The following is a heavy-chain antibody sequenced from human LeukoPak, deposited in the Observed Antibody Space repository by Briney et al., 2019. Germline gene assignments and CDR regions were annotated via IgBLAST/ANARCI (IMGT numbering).Heavy chain of an antibody. CDR3: ARDDGSAGGTDAFDI. Sequence: MASETLSLTCTVSGGSVSSGSYFWSWIRQPPGEGLEWIGYIYYSGSTNYNPSLKSRVTISVDTSKNQFSLKLSSVTAADTAVYYCARDDGSAGGTDAFDIWGQGTMVTVSS. J-gene: IGHJ3*02. CDR2: IYYSGST. D-gene: IGHD1-1*01. CDR1: GGSVSSGSYF. V-gene: IGHV4-61*01.